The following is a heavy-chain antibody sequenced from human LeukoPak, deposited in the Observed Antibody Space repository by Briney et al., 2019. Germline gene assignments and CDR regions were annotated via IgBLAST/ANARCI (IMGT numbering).Heavy chain of an antibody. D-gene: IGHD2-2*01. J-gene: IGHJ5*02. Sequence: ASVKVSCKASGYTFTSYGISWVRQAPGQGLEWMGGIIAIFGTANYAQKFQGRVTITADESTGTAYMELSSLRSEDTAVYYCARVVTPRYCSTTNCYWKGWFDPWGQGTLVTVSS. CDR1: GYTFTSYG. CDR2: IIAIFGTA. CDR3: ARVVTPRYCSTTNCYWKGWFDP. V-gene: IGHV1-69*13.